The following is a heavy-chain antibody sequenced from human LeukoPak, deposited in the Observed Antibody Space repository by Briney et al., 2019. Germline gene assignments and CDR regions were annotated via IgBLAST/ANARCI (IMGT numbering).Heavy chain of an antibody. V-gene: IGHV4-39*01. CDR3: ARRSGSLAFDI. CDR1: GGSIRSSSYD. CDR2: IYYSGST. D-gene: IGHD1-26*01. Sequence: SETLSLTCSVSGGSIRSSSYDWGWIRQPPGKGLEWIANIYYSGSTYYNPSLKSRLTISVDTSKNQFSLNLSSVTAADTAVYYCARRSGSLAFDIWGQGTMVTVSS. J-gene: IGHJ3*02.